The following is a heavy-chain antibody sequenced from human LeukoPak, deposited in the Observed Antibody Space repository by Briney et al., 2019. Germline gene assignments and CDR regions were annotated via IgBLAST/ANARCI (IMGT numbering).Heavy chain of an antibody. J-gene: IGHJ4*02. Sequence: GASVKVSCRASEYSFTGQYLHWVRQAPGQGVEWMGWIDPNSGGTNYAQKFQGRVTMTRDTSISTAYMELSRLRSDDTAVYYCARLVWEWEGSDYWGQGTLVTVSS. CDR2: IDPNSGGT. CDR1: EYSFTGQY. D-gene: IGHD3-3*01. CDR3: ARLVWEWEGSDY. V-gene: IGHV1-2*02.